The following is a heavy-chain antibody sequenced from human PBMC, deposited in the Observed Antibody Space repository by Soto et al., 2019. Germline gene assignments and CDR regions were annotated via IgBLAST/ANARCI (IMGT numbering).Heavy chain of an antibody. V-gene: IGHV4-59*01. J-gene: IGHJ3*02. CDR1: GGSISSYY. Sequence: SETLSLTCTVSGGSISSYYWSWIRQPPGKGLEWIGYIYYSGSTNYNPSLKSRVTISVDTSKNQFSLKLSSVTAADTAVYYCARATLVGDAFDIWGQGTMVTVSS. CDR2: IYYSGST. CDR3: ARATLVGDAFDI.